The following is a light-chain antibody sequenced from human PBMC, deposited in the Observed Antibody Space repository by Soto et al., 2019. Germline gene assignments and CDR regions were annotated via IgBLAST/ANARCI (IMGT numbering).Light chain of an antibody. J-gene: IGLJ1*01. V-gene: IGLV2-14*01. CDR1: TSDVGAYYF. CDR2: EVT. CDR3: SSYQSTYTPYV. Sequence: QSALTQPVSVSGSPAQSITISCTGSTSDVGAYYFVSWYQHRPCKAPTLILYEVTTRPSGISSRFSVSKSGNTASLTISGIQADDQAYYYSSSYQSTYTPYVFGSGTNVT.